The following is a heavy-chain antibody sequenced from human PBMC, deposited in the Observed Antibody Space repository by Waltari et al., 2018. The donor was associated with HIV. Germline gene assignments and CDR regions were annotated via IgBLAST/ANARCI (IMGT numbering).Heavy chain of an antibody. CDR2: IYYSGST. CDR1: SSYY. J-gene: IGHJ3*02. Sequence: SSYYWGWIRQPPGKGLEWIGSIYYSGSTYYNPSLKSRVTISVDTSKNQFSLKLSSVTAADTAVYYCARDGNYYDSSGYYFDAFDIWGQGTMVTVSS. V-gene: IGHV4-39*07. CDR3: ARDGNYYDSSGYYFDAFDI. D-gene: IGHD3-22*01.